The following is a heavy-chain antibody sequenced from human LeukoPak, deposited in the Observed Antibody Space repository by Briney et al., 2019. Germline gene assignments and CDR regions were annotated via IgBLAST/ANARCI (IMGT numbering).Heavy chain of an antibody. D-gene: IGHD5-18*01. CDR3: ARVGEDTAMVSDLNWFDP. CDR1: GGSISSSSYY. Sequence: SETLSLTCTVSGGSISSSSYYWGWIRRSPGKGLEWIGYIYYSGSTNYNPSLKSRVTVSVDTSKNQFSLKLSSVTAADTAVYYCARVGEDTAMVSDLNWFDPWGQGTLVTVSS. J-gene: IGHJ5*02. CDR2: IYYSGST. V-gene: IGHV4-61*05.